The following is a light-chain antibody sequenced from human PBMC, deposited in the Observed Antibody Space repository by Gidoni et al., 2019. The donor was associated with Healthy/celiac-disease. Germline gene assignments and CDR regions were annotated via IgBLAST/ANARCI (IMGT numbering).Light chain of an antibody. CDR2: QDS. CDR1: KLGDKY. V-gene: IGLV3-1*01. CDR3: QAWDSSERV. Sequence: SYELTQPPSVSVSPGQTASITCSGDKLGDKYACWYQQKPGQSPVLVIYQDSKRPSGIPERFSGSNSGNTATLTISGTQAMDEADYYCQAWDSSERVFDGGTKLTVL. J-gene: IGLJ2*01.